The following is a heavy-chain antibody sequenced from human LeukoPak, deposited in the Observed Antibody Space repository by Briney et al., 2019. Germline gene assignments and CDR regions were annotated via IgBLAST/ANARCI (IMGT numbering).Heavy chain of an antibody. V-gene: IGHV5-51*01. J-gene: IGHJ5*02. CDR3: ARSDSSTLTWFVP. CDR1: GYIFANYW. Sequence: GESLKISCKGSGYIFANYWIAWVRQMPGRGLEWMGSIYPRDSDTKYNPSFQGQVSISADKSISTAYLQWNSLQASDTAIYYCARSDSSTLTWFVPWGQGTLVTVSS. CDR2: IYPRDSDT.